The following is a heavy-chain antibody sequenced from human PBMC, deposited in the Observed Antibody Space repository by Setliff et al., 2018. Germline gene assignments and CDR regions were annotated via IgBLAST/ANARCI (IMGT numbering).Heavy chain of an antibody. Sequence: GASVKVSCKASGYPFISYDINWVRQAPGQGLEWMGWMNPNSGKTGYAQKLQGRVIMTRNTSISTAYLELNTLRSDDTAVYYCARERYFDYWGQGTLVTVSS. J-gene: IGHJ4*02. V-gene: IGHV1-8*02. CDR1: GYPFISYD. CDR2: MNPNSGKT. CDR3: ARERYFDY.